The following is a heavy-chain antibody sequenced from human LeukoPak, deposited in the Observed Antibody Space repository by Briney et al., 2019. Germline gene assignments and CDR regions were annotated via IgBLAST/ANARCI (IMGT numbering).Heavy chain of an antibody. J-gene: IGHJ3*02. Sequence: GRSLRLSCAASGFTFSSYGMHWVRQAPGKGLEWVAVIWYDGSNKYYADSVKGRFTISRDNSKNTLYLQMNSLRAEDTAVYYCARDSPGRWKLMGAFDIWGQGTMVTVS. CDR3: ARDSPGRWKLMGAFDI. CDR1: GFTFSSYG. D-gene: IGHD1-26*01. V-gene: IGHV3-33*01. CDR2: IWYDGSNK.